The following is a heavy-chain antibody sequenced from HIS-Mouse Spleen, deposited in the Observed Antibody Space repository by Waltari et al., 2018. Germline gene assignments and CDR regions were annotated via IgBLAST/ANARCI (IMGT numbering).Heavy chain of an antibody. CDR1: GFTFSSYG. V-gene: IGHV3-30*18. CDR3: AKEYSSSHNWFDP. CDR2: ISYDGSNK. D-gene: IGHD6-13*01. J-gene: IGHJ5*02. Sequence: QVQLVESGGGVVQPGRSLRLSCVASGFTFSSYGLHWVRQAPGKGLEWVAVISYDGSNKYYADSVKGRFTISRDNSKNTLYLQMNSLRAEDTAVYYCAKEYSSSHNWFDPWGQGTLVTVSS.